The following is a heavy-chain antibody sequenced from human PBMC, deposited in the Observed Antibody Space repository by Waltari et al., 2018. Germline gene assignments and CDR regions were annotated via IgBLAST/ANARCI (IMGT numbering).Heavy chain of an antibody. J-gene: IGHJ2*01. D-gene: IGHD3-16*01. V-gene: IGHV3-11*06. Sequence: QLVESGGGLVKPGGSLRLSCEASDFSISDYYMSWIGQAPGRGLEWLSYISISSSYTNYTDSVKGRFTISRNNAKNLVYLEMNNLRPEDTAVYFCARDKGDAFWYFDLWGRGTLVSVSS. CDR3: ARDKGDAFWYFDL. CDR1: DFSISDYY. CDR2: ISISSSYT.